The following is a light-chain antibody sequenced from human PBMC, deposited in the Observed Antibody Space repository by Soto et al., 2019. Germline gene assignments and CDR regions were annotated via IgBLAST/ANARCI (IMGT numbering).Light chain of an antibody. CDR2: GAS. J-gene: IGKJ4*01. CDR1: QSVSSNY. CDR3: QQFEGT. V-gene: IGKV3-20*01. Sequence: EIVLTQSPGTLSLSPGERATLSCRASQSVSSNYLAWYQQKPGQAPRLLIYGASSRATGIPDRFSGSGSGTDFTLTISRLEPEDFAVYYCQQFEGTFGGGTKVEIK.